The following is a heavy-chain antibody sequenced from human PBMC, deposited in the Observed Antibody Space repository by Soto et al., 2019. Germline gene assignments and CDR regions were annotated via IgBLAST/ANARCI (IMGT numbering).Heavy chain of an antibody. J-gene: IGHJ4*01. CDR3: ARLSTVTKLDC. V-gene: IGHV4-59*01. CDR2: IFYSGST. Sequence: QVQLQESGPRLVKPSETLSLTCTVSGASIGPSYWSWIRQSPGKGLQWMVYIFYSGSTTYIPSLNSLVSMQVDSSKTQVSLILSSVTAADTAVYYGARLSTVTKLDCWGAGMLVTVSS. D-gene: IGHD4-17*01. CDR1: GASIGPSY.